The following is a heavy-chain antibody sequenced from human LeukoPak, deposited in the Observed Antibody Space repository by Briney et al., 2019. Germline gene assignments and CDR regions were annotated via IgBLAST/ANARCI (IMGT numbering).Heavy chain of an antibody. CDR2: ISSSGST. Sequence: SETLSLTCTVSGDSISSGDYYWSWIRQPAGKGLEWIGRISSSGSTNYNPSLKSRVTISVDTSKNQFSLKLSSVTAADTAVYYCARVRRTPEKYYYYYYYMDVWGKGTTVTVSS. J-gene: IGHJ6*03. CDR3: ARVRRTPEKYYYYYYYMDV. CDR1: GDSISSGDYY. V-gene: IGHV4-61*02.